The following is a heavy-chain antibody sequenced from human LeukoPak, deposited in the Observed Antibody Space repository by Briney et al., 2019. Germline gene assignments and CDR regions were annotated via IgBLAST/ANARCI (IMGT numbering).Heavy chain of an antibody. D-gene: IGHD1-1*01. Sequence: GGSVRLSCAASGFTFSNYDMYWVRQAPGKGLEGISHISERGSTIYYGDSVKGRFTVSRDNAKKSLLLQINSLGADDTALYYCASNSSLQRRHYWGQGTLVTVSS. V-gene: IGHV3-48*03. CDR3: ASNSSLQRRHY. CDR1: GFTFSNYD. J-gene: IGHJ4*02. CDR2: ISERGSTI.